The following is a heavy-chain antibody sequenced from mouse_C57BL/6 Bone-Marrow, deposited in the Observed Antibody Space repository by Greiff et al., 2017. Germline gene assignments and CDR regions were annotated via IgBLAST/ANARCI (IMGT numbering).Heavy chain of an antibody. CDR2: IHPNSGST. J-gene: IGHJ1*03. Sequence: QVQLQQPGAELVQPGASVKLSCKASGYTFTGYWMHWVKQRPGQGLEWIGMIHPNSGSTNYNEKFKSKATLTVDKSSSTAYMQLSSLTSEDSAVXYCARSITTVVASFDVWGTGTTVTVSS. V-gene: IGHV1-64*01. CDR1: GYTFTGYW. D-gene: IGHD1-1*01. CDR3: ARSITTVVASFDV.